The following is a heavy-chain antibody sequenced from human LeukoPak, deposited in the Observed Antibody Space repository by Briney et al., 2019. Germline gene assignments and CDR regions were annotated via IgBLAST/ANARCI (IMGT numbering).Heavy chain of an antibody. CDR3: ARDYYDSSGYPSYYFDY. CDR1: GFTFSSYW. J-gene: IGHJ4*02. Sequence: PGGSLRLSCAASGFTFSSYWMSWVRQAPGKGLEWVANIKQDGSEKYYVDSVKGRFTISRDNAKNSLYLQMNSLRAEDTAVYYCARDYYDSSGYPSYYFDYWGQGTLVTVSS. V-gene: IGHV3-7*01. CDR2: IKQDGSEK. D-gene: IGHD3-22*01.